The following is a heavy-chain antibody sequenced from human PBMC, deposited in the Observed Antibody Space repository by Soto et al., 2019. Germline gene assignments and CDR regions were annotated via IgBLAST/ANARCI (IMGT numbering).Heavy chain of an antibody. CDR1: GFTFPDYA. Sequence: PGXSLRLSCAASGFTFPDYALTWFRLPPVSGLEWVGFIRSKVYGETTEYAASVKGRFTFSRDDSGSIAYLQMTSLKAEDTAVYYCTTAAVTSRYYFYTLDVWGQGTTVTVSS. CDR2: IRSKVYGETT. D-gene: IGHD2-2*01. V-gene: IGHV3-49*03. CDR3: TTAAVTSRYYFYTLDV. J-gene: IGHJ6*02.